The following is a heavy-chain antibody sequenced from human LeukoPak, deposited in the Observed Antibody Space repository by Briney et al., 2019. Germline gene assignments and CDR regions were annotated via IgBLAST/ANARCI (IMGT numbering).Heavy chain of an antibody. D-gene: IGHD4-23*01. CDR3: ARARGGYGGNWVDYYYYMDV. CDR1: GFTFSSYS. CDR2: IYSGGST. Sequence: PGGSLRPSCAASGFTFSSYSMNWVRQAPGKGLEWVSVIYSGGSTYYADSVKGRFTISRDNSKNTLYLQMNSLRAEDTAVYYCARARGGYGGNWVDYYYYMDVWGKGTTVTVSS. J-gene: IGHJ6*03. V-gene: IGHV3-53*01.